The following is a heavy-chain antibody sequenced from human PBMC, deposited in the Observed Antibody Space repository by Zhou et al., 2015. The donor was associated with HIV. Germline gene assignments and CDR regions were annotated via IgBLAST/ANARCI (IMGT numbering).Heavy chain of an antibody. CDR3: ASATLLFGELSPLDY. CDR2: IIPVLPTP. CDR1: RGTFSTFG. J-gene: IGHJ4*02. D-gene: IGHD3-10*01. Sequence: LMQSGTEVTKPGSSVKVSCKASRGTFSTFGVSWVRQAPGQGLEWMGGIIPVLPTPSYSEKFQGRVTISADESPSTVYMELSGLRFEDTAVYYCASATLLFGELSPLDYWGQGTLVTVSS. V-gene: IGHV1-69*01.